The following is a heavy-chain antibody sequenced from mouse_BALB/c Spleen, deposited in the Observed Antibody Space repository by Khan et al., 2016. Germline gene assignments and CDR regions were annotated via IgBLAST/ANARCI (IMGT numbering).Heavy chain of an antibody. CDR3: TRAGYDYPFAY. V-gene: IGHV1S81*02. CDR2: INPSNGDT. J-gene: IGHJ3*01. D-gene: IGHD2-4*01. Sequence: QVQLQQSGAELVKPGASVKLSCKASGYTFTSYYMYWVKQRPGQGLEWIGEINPSNGDTNFNERFKSKATLTVDKSSSTTYMQFSSLTSEYSAVYYCTRAGYDYPFAYWGQGTLVTVSA. CDR1: GYTFTSYY.